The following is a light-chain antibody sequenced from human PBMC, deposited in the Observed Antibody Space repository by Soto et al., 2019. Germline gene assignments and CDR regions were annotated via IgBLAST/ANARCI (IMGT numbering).Light chain of an antibody. CDR1: GSDVGGYNY. J-gene: IGLJ2*01. V-gene: IGLV2-8*01. Sequence: QSALTQPPSASGSPGQSVTISCTGTGSDVGGYNYVSWYQQHPGKAPKLMIFEVSERPSGVPDRFSGSKSGNTASLTVSGLQAEDEADYYCSSYAGSNNLHVVFGLGTKQTVL. CDR3: SSYAGSNNLHVV. CDR2: EVS.